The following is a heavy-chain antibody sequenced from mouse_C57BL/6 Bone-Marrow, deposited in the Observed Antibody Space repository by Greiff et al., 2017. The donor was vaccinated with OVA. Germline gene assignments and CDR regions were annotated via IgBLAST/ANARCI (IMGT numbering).Heavy chain of an antibody. J-gene: IGHJ1*03. CDR1: GYTFTSYW. V-gene: IGHV1-74*01. CDR3: ATIYGNYWYFDV. CDR2: IHPSDSDT. D-gene: IGHD2-1*01. Sequence: VQLQQPGAELVKPGASVKVSCKASGYTFTSYWMHWVKQRPGQGLEWIGRIHPSDSDTNYNQKFKGKATLTVDKSSSTAYMQLSSLTSEDSAVDYCATIYGNYWYFDVWGTGTTVTVSS.